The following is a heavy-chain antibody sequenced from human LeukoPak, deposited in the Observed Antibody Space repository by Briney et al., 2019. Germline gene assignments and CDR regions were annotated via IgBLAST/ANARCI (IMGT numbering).Heavy chain of an antibody. J-gene: IGHJ5*02. D-gene: IGHD6-13*01. V-gene: IGHV3-23*01. Sequence: PGGSLRLSCAASGFTFSSYGMSWVRQAPGKGLEWVSAISGSGGSTYYADSVKGRFTISRDNSKNTLYLQMNSLGAEDTAVYYCAKDSSSWYIDWFDPWGQGTLVTVSS. CDR3: AKDSSSWYIDWFDP. CDR1: GFTFSSYG. CDR2: ISGSGGST.